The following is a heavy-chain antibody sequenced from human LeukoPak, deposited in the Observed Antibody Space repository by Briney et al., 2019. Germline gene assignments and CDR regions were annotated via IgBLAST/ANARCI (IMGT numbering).Heavy chain of an antibody. V-gene: IGHV1-46*01. D-gene: IGHD6-19*01. CDR1: GYTFTSYY. CDR2: INPSGGST. Sequence: GASVKVSCKASGYTFTSYYMHWVRQAPGQGLEWMGIINPSGGSTRYAQKFQGRVTMTRDMSTSTVYMELSSLRSEDTAVFYCAREGGSSGSFDYWGQGTLVTVSS. J-gene: IGHJ4*02. CDR3: AREGGSSGSFDY.